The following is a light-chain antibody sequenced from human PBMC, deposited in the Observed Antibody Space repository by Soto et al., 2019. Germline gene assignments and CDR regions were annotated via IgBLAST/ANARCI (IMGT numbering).Light chain of an antibody. CDR1: QSVSTSY. J-gene: IGKJ4*01. Sequence: EIVLTQSPGTLSLSPGERATLSCRASQSVSTSYLAWYQQKPGQAPRLLIYGASSRATGIPDRFSGSGSGADFTLTISRLAPEDFAVYYCQQYGSVPLTFGGGTKVEIK. CDR3: QQYGSVPLT. CDR2: GAS. V-gene: IGKV3-20*01.